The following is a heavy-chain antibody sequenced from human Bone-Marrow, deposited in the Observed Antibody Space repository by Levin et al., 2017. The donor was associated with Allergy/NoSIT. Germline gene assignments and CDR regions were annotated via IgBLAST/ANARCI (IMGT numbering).Heavy chain of an antibody. V-gene: IGHV3-23*01. CDR1: GFTFSRNA. J-gene: IGHJ4*02. CDR2: ISGNAGST. D-gene: IGHD3-22*01. Sequence: GESLKISCAASGFTFSRNAMGWVRQAPGKGLEWVSGISGNAGSTYYADSVKRRFIISRDSSKNTVYLQMNSLRVEDTAVYYCVKDQGGSYYYDSSGYSDWGQGTRVTVSS. CDR3: VKDQGGSYYYDSSGYSD.